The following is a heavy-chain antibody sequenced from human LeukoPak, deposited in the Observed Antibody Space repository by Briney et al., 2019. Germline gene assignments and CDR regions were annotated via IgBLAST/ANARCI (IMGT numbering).Heavy chain of an antibody. CDR2: ISAYNGNT. CDR1: GGTFSSYA. D-gene: IGHD6-19*01. Sequence: GASVKVSCKASGGTFSSYAISWVRQAPGQGLEWMGWISAYNGNTNYAQKLQGRVTMTTDTSTSTAYMELRSLRSDDTAVYYCARGYSSGWRTAFDPWGQGTLVTVSS. CDR3: ARGYSSGWRTAFDP. V-gene: IGHV1-18*01. J-gene: IGHJ5*02.